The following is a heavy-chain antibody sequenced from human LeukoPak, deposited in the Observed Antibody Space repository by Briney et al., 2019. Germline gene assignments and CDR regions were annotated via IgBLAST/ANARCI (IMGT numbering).Heavy chain of an antibody. Sequence: PSETLSLTCTVSGGSISSYYWSWIRQPAGKGLEWIGRIYTSGSTNYNPSLKSRVTMSVDTSKNQFSLKLSSVTAADTAVYYCARCSSTSSKGYYHYMDVWGKGTTVTISS. CDR1: GGSISSYY. J-gene: IGHJ6*03. D-gene: IGHD2-2*01. CDR2: IYTSGST. CDR3: ARCSSTSSKGYYHYMDV. V-gene: IGHV4-4*07.